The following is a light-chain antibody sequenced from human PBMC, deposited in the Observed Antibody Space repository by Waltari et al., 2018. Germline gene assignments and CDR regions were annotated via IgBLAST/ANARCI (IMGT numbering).Light chain of an antibody. CDR1: RSNIGSNY. CDR3: AAWDGSLSGRL. J-gene: IGLJ3*02. Sequence: QSVLTQPPSASGTPGQRVSFPCSGSRSNIGSNYVFWYQQFPGTAPKLLFYRDDQRPSGVPDRFSASKGGTSAALVISAVRSEDEADYYCAAWDGSLSGRLFGGGTRLTVL. CDR2: RDD. V-gene: IGLV1-47*01.